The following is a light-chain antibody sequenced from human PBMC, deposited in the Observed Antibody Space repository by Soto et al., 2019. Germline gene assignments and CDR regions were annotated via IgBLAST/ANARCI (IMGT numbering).Light chain of an antibody. Sequence: QSVLTQPASVSGSLGQSITISCTGTNNDIGAYNYICWHQQYPGRAPKVMIYDVSNRPSGVSNRFSGSKSGNTASLTISGLQAEDEAEYYCTSYTKSNTVLFGGGTKLTVL. CDR2: DVS. J-gene: IGLJ2*01. CDR3: TSYTKSNTVL. CDR1: NNDIGAYNY. V-gene: IGLV2-14*03.